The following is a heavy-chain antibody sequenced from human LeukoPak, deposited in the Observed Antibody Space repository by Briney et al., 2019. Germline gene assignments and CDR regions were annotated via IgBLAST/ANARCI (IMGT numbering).Heavy chain of an antibody. J-gene: IGHJ4*02. D-gene: IGHD5-18*01. CDR3: ARASYGYVDFDY. V-gene: IGHV1-69*04. Sequence: ASVKVSCKASGYTFTSYGISWVRQAPGQGLEWMGRIIPILGIANYAQKFQGRVTITADKSTSTAYMELSSLRSEDTAVYYCARASYGYVDFDYWGQGTLVTVSS. CDR2: IIPILGIA. CDR1: GYTFTSYG.